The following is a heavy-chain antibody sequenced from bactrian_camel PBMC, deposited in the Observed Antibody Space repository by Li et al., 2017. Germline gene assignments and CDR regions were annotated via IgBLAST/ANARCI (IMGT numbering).Heavy chain of an antibody. Sequence: QLVESGGGLVQAGGSLRLSCAASGVTFSTYWMYWVRQAPGKGLEWVVSINAGGGTTYVADVVKGRFSMSRDNAKKTVSLQMNNLRSEDMALYYCARIVVVVSATRGDNKMDYWGKGTQVTVS. CDR1: GVTFSTYW. V-gene: IGHV3S1*01. D-gene: IGHD2*01. CDR2: INAGGGTT. J-gene: IGHJ7*01.